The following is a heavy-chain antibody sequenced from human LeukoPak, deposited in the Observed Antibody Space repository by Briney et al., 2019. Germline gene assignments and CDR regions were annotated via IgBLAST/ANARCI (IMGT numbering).Heavy chain of an antibody. CDR1: GGTFSSYA. Sequence: ASVKVSCKASGGTFSSYAISWVRQAPGQGLEWMGRIIPIFGTANYAQKFQGRVTITTDESTSTAYMELSSLRSEDTAVYYCAREDDTYMDVWGKGTTVTVSS. CDR3: AREDDTYMDV. CDR2: IIPIFGTA. J-gene: IGHJ6*03. D-gene: IGHD3-22*01. V-gene: IGHV1-69*05.